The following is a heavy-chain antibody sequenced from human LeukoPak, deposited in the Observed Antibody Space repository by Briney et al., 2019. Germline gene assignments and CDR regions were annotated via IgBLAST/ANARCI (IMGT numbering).Heavy chain of an antibody. CDR2: INPNSGGT. J-gene: IGHJ6*02. D-gene: IGHD2-2*01. CDR1: GYTFTGYY. Sequence: ASVKVSCKASGYTFTGYYMHWVRQAPGQGLEWMGWINPNSGGTNYAQKFQGRVTMTRDTSISTAYMELSRLRSDDTAVYYCARDSRGVVVVPAASYGMDVWGQGTTVTVPS. V-gene: IGHV1-2*02. CDR3: ARDSRGVVVVPAASYGMDV.